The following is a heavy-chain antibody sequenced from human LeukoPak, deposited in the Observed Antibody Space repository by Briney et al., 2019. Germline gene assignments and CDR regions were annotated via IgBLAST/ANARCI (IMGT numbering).Heavy chain of an antibody. CDR3: ARELVVVTAINYFDY. CDR2: IIPILGIA. CDR1: GGTFSSYA. J-gene: IGHJ4*02. Sequence: ASVKVSCKASGGTFSSYAISWVRRAPGQGLEWMGRIIPILGIANYAQKFQGRVTITADKSTSTAYMELSSLRSEDTAVYYCARELVVVTAINYFDYWGQGTLVTVSS. D-gene: IGHD2-21*02. V-gene: IGHV1-69*04.